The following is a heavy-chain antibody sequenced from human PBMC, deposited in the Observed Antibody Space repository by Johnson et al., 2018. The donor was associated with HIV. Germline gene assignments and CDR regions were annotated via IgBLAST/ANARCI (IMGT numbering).Heavy chain of an antibody. CDR2: ISDDGSSR. V-gene: IGHV3-30-3*01. CDR1: GFTFSRYP. D-gene: IGHD5-24*01. Sequence: QVQLVESGGGVVQPGRSLRLSCAASGFTFSRYPMHWIRQAPGEGLEWVALISDDGSSRYYADSVKGRFTISRDNSKNTLYLQMNSLRAEDTAVYYCARGGDEIDAFDIWGQGTMVTVSS. J-gene: IGHJ3*02. CDR3: ARGGDEIDAFDI.